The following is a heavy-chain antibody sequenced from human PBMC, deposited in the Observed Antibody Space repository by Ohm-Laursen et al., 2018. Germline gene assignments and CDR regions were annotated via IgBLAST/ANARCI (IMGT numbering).Heavy chain of an antibody. J-gene: IGHJ6*02. D-gene: IGHD4-11*01. CDR1: GFSFSSYA. V-gene: IGHV3-23*01. CDR3: AKGEYSNYYYYGMDV. Sequence: GSLRLSCAASGFSFSSYAMGWVRQAPGKGLEWVSVISGSGGSTYYADSVKGRFTISRDNSKNTLYLQMNSLRAEDTAVYYCAKGEYSNYYYYGMDVWGQGTTVTVSS. CDR2: ISGSGGST.